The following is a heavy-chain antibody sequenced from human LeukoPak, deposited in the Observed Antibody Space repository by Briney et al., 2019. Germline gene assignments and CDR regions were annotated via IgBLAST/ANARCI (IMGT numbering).Heavy chain of an antibody. D-gene: IGHD3-10*01. CDR3: ARGPVLHGFDY. J-gene: IGHJ4*02. Sequence: ASVKVSCKASGYTFTSYDINWVRQATGQGLEWMGWMNPNSGNTGYAQKFQGRVTMTRDTSISTAYMELSRLRSDDTAVYYCARGPVLHGFDYWGQGTLVTVSS. V-gene: IGHV1-8*01. CDR2: MNPNSGNT. CDR1: GYTFTSYD.